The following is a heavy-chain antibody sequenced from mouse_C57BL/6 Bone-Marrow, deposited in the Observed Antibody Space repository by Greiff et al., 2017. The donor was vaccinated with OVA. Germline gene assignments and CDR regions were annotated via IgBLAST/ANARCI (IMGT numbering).Heavy chain of an antibody. CDR2: ISYDGSN. J-gene: IGHJ2*01. V-gene: IGHV3-6*01. D-gene: IGHD2-12*01. CDR1: GYSITSGYY. CDR3: ARRYYNYFDY. Sequence: VQLKESGPGLVKPSQSLSLTCSVTGYSITSGYYWNWIRQFPGNKLEWMGYISYDGSNNYNPSLKNRISITRDTSKNQFFLKLNSVTTEDTATYYCARRYYNYFDYWGQGTTLTVSS.